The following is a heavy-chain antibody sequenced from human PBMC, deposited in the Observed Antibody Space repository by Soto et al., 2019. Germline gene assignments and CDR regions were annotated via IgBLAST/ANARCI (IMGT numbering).Heavy chain of an antibody. CDR2: IIPIFGTA. D-gene: IGHD4-17*01. CDR3: AREGDDGGNPAPFDY. Sequence: QVQLVQSGAEVKKPGSSVTVSCKDSGGTFSSYDISWVRQAPGQGLAWMGGIIPIFGTANYAQQFQGRDTITADESTSTADMELRSLRSEDTAVYYCAREGDDGGNPAPFDYWGQGTLVTVSS. J-gene: IGHJ4*02. V-gene: IGHV1-69*01. CDR1: GGTFSSYD.